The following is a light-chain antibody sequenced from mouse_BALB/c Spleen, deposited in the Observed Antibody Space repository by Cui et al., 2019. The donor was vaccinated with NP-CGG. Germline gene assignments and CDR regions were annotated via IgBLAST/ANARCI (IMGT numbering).Light chain of an antibody. Sequence: QAVVTQEPALTTPPGETVTLTCRSSTGAVTTSNYANWVQEKPDHLFTGLIGGTNNRAPGVPARFSGSLIGDKAALTITGAQTEDEAIYFCALWYSNHWVFGGGTKLTVL. CDR3: ALWYSNHWV. CDR1: TGAVTTSNY. CDR2: GTN. J-gene: IGLJ1*01. V-gene: IGLV1*01.